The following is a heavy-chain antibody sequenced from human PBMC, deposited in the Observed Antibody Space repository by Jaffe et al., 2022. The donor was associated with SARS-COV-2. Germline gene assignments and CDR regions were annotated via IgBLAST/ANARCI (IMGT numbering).Heavy chain of an antibody. CDR3: AREREQQLITRRRTNWFDP. CDR1: GGSFSGYY. CDR2: INHSGST. J-gene: IGHJ5*02. Sequence: QVQLQQWGAGLLKPSETLSLTCAVYGGSFSGYYWSWIRQPPGKGLEWIGEINHSGSTNYNPSLKSRVTISVDTSKNQFSLKLSSVTAADTAVYYCAREREQQLITRRRTNWFDPWGQGTLVTVSS. D-gene: IGHD6-13*01. V-gene: IGHV4-34*01.